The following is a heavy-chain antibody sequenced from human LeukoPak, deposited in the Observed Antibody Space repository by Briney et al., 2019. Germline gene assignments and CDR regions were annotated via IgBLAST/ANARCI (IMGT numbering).Heavy chain of an antibody. J-gene: IGHJ3*02. CDR1: GGSFSGYY. Sequence: PSETLSLTCAVYGGSFSGYYWSWIRQPPGKGLEWIGEINHSGSTNYNPSLKSRVTISADTSKNQFSLKLSSVTAADTAVYYCARKRAFDIWGQGTVVTVSS. CDR3: ARKRAFDI. V-gene: IGHV4-34*01. CDR2: INHSGST.